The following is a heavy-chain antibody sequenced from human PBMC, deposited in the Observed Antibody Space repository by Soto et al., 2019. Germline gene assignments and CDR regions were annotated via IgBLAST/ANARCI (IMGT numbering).Heavy chain of an antibody. J-gene: IGHJ4*02. CDR1: GGSFSGYY. D-gene: IGHD3-10*01. CDR2: ISRSGSA. CDR3: ASGPLMTYYYHSGSRDRGYLYF. Sequence: SETVSLTCAVSGGSFSGYYWNWIRQPPGKGLEWLGEISRSGSATYNPSLKGRVSMSVDTSKNQISLNVTSVTAADTAVYYCASGPLMTYYYHSGSRDRGYLYFWGPVTLVTVSS. V-gene: IGHV4-34*01.